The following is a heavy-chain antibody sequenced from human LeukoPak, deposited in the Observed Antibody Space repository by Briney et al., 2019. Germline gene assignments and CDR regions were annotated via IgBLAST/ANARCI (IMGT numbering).Heavy chain of an antibody. CDR2: ISYDGSNK. Sequence: PGGSLRLSCAASGFTFSSYAMHWVRQAPGKGLEWEAVISYDGSNKYYADSVKGRFTISRDNSKNTLYLQMNSLRAEDTAVYYCARDSTEYCSGGSCLLNDAFDIWGQGTMVTVSS. D-gene: IGHD2-15*01. CDR1: GFTFSSYA. V-gene: IGHV3-30-3*01. CDR3: ARDSTEYCSGGSCLLNDAFDI. J-gene: IGHJ3*02.